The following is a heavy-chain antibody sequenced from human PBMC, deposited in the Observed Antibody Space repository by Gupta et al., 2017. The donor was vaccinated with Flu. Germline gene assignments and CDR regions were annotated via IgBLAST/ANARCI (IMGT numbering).Heavy chain of an antibody. Sequence: EVQLAESGGGLAQPGGSLRLSCAASGFTFSTYEMNWVRQAPGKGLEWVSYISSGGSTIYYADSVKGRFTISRDNAKNSLFLQMNSLRAEDTAVYYCARERGSRMDVWGKGTTVTVSS. D-gene: IGHD2-15*01. CDR2: ISSGGSTI. J-gene: IGHJ6*03. V-gene: IGHV3-48*03. CDR3: ARERGSRMDV. CDR1: GFTFSTYE.